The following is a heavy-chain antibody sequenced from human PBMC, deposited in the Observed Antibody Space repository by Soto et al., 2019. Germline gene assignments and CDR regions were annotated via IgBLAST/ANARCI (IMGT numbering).Heavy chain of an antibody. CDR2: IIPILCIA. CDR3: AMEYCSSTSCYRDY. CDR1: GGTFSSYT. J-gene: IGHJ4*02. V-gene: IGHV1-69*02. Sequence: QVQLVQSGAEVKKPGSSVKVSCKASGGTFSSYTISWVRQAPGQGLEWMGRIIPILCIANYARKFQGRVTITADKSTSTAYMELSRLRSEDTAVYYCAMEYCSSTSCYRDYGGQGTLVTVSS. D-gene: IGHD2-2*02.